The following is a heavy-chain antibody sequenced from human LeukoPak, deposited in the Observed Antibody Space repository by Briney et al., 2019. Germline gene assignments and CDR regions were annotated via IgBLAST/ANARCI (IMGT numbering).Heavy chain of an antibody. Sequence: PGGSLRLSCAASGFTFSSYWMSWVRQAPGKGLEWVANIKQDGSEKYYVDSVKGRFTISRDNAKNSLYLQMNSLRAEDTAVYYCARTRYFDWLPPPWSYYFDYWGQGTLVTVSS. CDR2: IKQDGSEK. CDR1: GFTFSSYW. D-gene: IGHD3-9*01. J-gene: IGHJ4*02. CDR3: ARTRYFDWLPPPWSYYFDY. V-gene: IGHV3-7*01.